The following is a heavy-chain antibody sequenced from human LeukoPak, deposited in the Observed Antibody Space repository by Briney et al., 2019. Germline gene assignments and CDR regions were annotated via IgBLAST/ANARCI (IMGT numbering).Heavy chain of an antibody. CDR3: ARDRLYYYGSGSYSSF. CDR1: GFTFSSYS. CDR2: ISISSSYI. Sequence: GGSLRLSCAASGFTFSSYSMNWVRQAPGTGLEWVSSISISSSYIYYADSVKGRFTISRDNAKNSLYLQMNSLRAEDTAVYYCARDRLYYYGSGSYSSFWGQGTLVTVSS. J-gene: IGHJ4*02. V-gene: IGHV3-21*01. D-gene: IGHD3-10*01.